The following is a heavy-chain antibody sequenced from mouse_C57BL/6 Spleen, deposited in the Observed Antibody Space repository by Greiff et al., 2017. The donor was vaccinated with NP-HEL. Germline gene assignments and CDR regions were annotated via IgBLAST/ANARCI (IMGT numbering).Heavy chain of an antibody. Sequence: VKLQQSGAELARPGASVKLSCKASGYTFTSYGISWVKQRTGQGLEWIGEIYPRSGNTYYNEKFKGKATLTADKSSSTAYMELRSLTSEDSAVYFCERGGELWFAYWGQGTLVTVSA. CDR2: IYPRSGNT. CDR3: ERGGELWFAY. CDR1: GYTFTSYG. V-gene: IGHV1-81*01. J-gene: IGHJ3*01.